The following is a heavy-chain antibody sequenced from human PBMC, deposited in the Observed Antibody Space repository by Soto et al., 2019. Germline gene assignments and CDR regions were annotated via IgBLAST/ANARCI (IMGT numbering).Heavy chain of an antibody. Sequence: QVQLVQSGAELKKPGSSVKVSYEASGGTFNSHTIIAWVRQAPGQGPEWMGRIIPTLDIVDYAQKFQDRVTITADRPTNTAFMELRSLVSEETAVYYCARDERGYNYVSDYGLDVWGQGTRVIVS. CDR1: GGTFNSHT. V-gene: IGHV1-69*08. D-gene: IGHD3-16*01. J-gene: IGHJ6*02. CDR2: IIPTLDIV. CDR3: ARDERGYNYVSDYGLDV.